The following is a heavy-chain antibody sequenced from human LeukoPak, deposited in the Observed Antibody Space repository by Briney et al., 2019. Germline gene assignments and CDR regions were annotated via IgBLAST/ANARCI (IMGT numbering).Heavy chain of an antibody. CDR3: AKAPNPFIVGATGPPYYFDY. J-gene: IGHJ4*02. V-gene: IGHV3-23*01. D-gene: IGHD1-26*01. CDR1: GFTFSSYA. CDR2: ISGSGGST. Sequence: GGSLRLSCAASGFTFSSYAMSWVRQAQGKGLEWVSAISGSGGSTYYADSVKGRFTISRDNSKNTLYLQMNSLRAEDTAVYYCAKAPNPFIVGATGPPYYFDYWGQGTLVTVSS.